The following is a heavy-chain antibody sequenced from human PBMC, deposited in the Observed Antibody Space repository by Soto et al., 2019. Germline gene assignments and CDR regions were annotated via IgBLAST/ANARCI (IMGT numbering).Heavy chain of an antibody. V-gene: IGHV3-21*01. CDR1: GFTFSSYS. Sequence: PGGSLSLSCAASGFTFSSYSMNWVRQAPGKGLEWVSFISSSSSYIYYADSVKGRSTISRDNAKNSLYLQMNSLRAEDTAVYYCARDQVPGYCSGGSCYSHDYWGQGTLVTVSS. J-gene: IGHJ4*02. CDR2: ISSSSSYI. D-gene: IGHD2-15*01. CDR3: ARDQVPGYCSGGSCYSHDY.